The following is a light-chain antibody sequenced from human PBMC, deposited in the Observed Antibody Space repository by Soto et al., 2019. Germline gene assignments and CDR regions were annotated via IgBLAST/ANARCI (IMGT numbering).Light chain of an antibody. Sequence: QSVLTQPPSASGSPGQSVTISCTGTSSDVGGYKYVSWYQQYPGKAPKLMIYAVNKRPSGVPDRFSGSKSGTSASLVISGLRSDDEADYFCATWDDSLNGFYVFGTGTKVTVL. CDR2: AVN. CDR1: SSDVGGYKY. CDR3: ATWDDSLNGFYV. V-gene: IGLV2-8*01. J-gene: IGLJ1*01.